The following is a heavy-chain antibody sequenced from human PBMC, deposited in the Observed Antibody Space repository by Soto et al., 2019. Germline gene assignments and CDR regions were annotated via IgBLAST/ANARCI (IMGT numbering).Heavy chain of an antibody. CDR2: ISWDGGST. Sequence: GGSLRISCAASGFTFDDYTMYWVRQAPGKGLEWVSLISWDGGSTYYADSVKGRFTISGDNSKNSLYLQMNSLRTEDTALYYCAKDILPLSGPGYCSSTSFFTDQLYHYYGLDVWGQGTTVIGSS. V-gene: IGHV3-43*01. J-gene: IGHJ6*02. CDR3: AKDILPLSGPGYCSSTSFFTDQLYHYYGLDV. CDR1: GFTFDDYT. D-gene: IGHD2-2*01.